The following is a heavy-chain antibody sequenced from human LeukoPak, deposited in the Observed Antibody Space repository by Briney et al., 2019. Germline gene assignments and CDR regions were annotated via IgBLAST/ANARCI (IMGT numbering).Heavy chain of an antibody. V-gene: IGHV4-34*01. Sequence: SETLSLTCAVYGGSFSDYYWSWIRQTPGEGLQWIGGIKYSGSTDYNPSLKSRVTMSVDTSKNQFSLKLISVTAADTAVYYCARHPHVVVVTALLYYFDYWGQGTLVTVSS. CDR3: ARHPHVVVVTALLYYFDY. CDR2: IKYSGST. D-gene: IGHD2-21*02. CDR1: GGSFSDYY. J-gene: IGHJ4*02.